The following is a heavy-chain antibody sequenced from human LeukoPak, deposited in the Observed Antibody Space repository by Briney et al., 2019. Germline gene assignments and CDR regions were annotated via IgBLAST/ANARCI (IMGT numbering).Heavy chain of an antibody. CDR1: GFTFSSYA. CDR2: ISYDGSSE. CDR3: ARAYLGAAHQKLYYYGLDV. V-gene: IGHV3-30*09. J-gene: IGHJ6*02. D-gene: IGHD6-6*01. Sequence: GGSLRLSCAASGFTFSSYAMHWVRQAPGKGLEWVAVISYDGSSEYYAESVKGRFAISRDNSKDAMFLQMNSLRGEDMAVYYCARAYLGAAHQKLYYYGLDVWGQGTTVTVSS.